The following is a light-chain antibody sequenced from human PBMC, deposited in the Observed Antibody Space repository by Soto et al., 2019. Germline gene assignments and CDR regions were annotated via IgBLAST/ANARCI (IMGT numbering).Light chain of an antibody. CDR3: AAWDDSLSGRV. CDR1: SSNIGYNY. V-gene: IGLV1-47*01. CDR2: KND. Sequence: QSVLTQPPSASGTPGQRVTISCSGSSSNIGYNYVYWYQQLPATAPKLLIYKNDQRPSGVPDRFSGSKSGTSASLAISGLRSEDEADYYCAAWDDSLSGRVFGGGTKLTVL. J-gene: IGLJ3*02.